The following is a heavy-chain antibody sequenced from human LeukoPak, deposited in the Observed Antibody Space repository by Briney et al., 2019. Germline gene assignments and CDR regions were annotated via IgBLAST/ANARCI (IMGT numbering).Heavy chain of an antibody. CDR2: INHSGGT. CDR3: ARVNDGDHYYYYYYMDV. V-gene: IGHV4-34*01. J-gene: IGHJ6*03. D-gene: IGHD4-17*01. Sequence: SETLSLTCAVYGGSFSGYYWSWIRQPPGKGLEWIGEINHSGGTKYNPSLKSRVTISVDTSKNQFSLKLSSVTAADTAVYYCARVNDGDHYYYYYYMDVWGKGTTVTVSS. CDR1: GGSFSGYY.